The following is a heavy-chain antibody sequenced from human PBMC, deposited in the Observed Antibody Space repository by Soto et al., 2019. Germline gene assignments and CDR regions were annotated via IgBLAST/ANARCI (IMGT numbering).Heavy chain of an antibody. Sequence: PGGSLRLSCAASGFMFANYAMGWVRQAPGRGLEWVSAITGSGGGTYYADSVKGRVTVSRDKSKNTLYLQMHSLRVEDTAIFFCAKWDTPVIIHPPVASHYYYYDMDVWGQGTKVTVSS. CDR2: ITGSGGGT. V-gene: IGHV3-23*01. D-gene: IGHD5-18*01. CDR3: AKWDTPVIIHPPVASHYYYYDMDV. CDR1: GFMFANYA. J-gene: IGHJ6*02.